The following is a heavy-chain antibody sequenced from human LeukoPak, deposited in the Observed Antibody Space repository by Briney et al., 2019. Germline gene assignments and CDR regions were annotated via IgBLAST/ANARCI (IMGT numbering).Heavy chain of an antibody. J-gene: IGHJ2*01. D-gene: IGHD3-10*01. CDR3: ARVGDHFHWYLDL. V-gene: IGHV3-53*01. CDR1: GFTVSTNY. Sequence: GGSLRLSCAASGFTVSTNYMNWVRQAPGKGLEWVSILYSGSDTYYADSVKGRFTISIDSSKNLLSLQMNNLRAEDTAVYYCARVGDHFHWYLDLWGRGTLVTVSS. CDR2: LYSGSDT.